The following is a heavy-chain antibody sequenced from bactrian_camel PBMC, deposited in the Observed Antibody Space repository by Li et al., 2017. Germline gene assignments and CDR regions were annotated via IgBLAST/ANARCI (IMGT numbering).Heavy chain of an antibody. D-gene: IGHD5*01. CDR3: KVQAVESMGCPSLLASRQY. CDR2: VSDDGRP. CDR1: GDIFSSCG. Sequence: HVQLVVSGGGSVQAGGSLKLSCVASGDIFSSCGMGRYRQAPGKEREFVSRVSDDGRPTYADSVKGRFTASRDNAKDTVYLQMTSLKPDDTAMYYCKVQAVESMGCPSLLASRQYWGQGTQVTVS. J-gene: IGHJ4*01. V-gene: IGHV3S53*01.